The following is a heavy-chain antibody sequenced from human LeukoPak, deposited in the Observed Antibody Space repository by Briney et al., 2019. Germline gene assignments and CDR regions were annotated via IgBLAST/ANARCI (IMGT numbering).Heavy chain of an antibody. Sequence: HPGGSLRLSCAASGFTFSSYVMSWVRQAPGKGLEWVSAISGSGGSTYYADSVKGRFTISRDNSKNTLYLQMNSLRAEDTAVYYCAKPGQWLLTPHDAFDIWGQGTMVTVSS. J-gene: IGHJ3*02. D-gene: IGHD3-22*01. V-gene: IGHV3-23*01. CDR3: AKPGQWLLTPHDAFDI. CDR2: ISGSGGST. CDR1: GFTFSSYV.